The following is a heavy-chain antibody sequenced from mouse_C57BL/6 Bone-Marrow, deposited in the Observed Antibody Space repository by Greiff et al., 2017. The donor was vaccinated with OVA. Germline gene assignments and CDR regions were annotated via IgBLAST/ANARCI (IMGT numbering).Heavy chain of an antibody. Sequence: EVQVVESGAELVRPGASVKLSCTASGFNIKDDYMHWVKQRPEQGLEWIGWIDPENGDTEYASKFQGKATITADTSSNTAYLQLSSLTSEDTAVYYCTTLRVAYWGQGTLVTVSA. CDR2: IDPENGDT. CDR1: GFNIKDDY. V-gene: IGHV14-4*01. CDR3: TTLRVAY. J-gene: IGHJ3*01.